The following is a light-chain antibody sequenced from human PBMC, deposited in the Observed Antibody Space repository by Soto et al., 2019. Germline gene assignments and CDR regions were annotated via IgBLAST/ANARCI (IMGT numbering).Light chain of an antibody. J-gene: IGKJ1*01. CDR1: QRVASD. V-gene: IGKV3-20*01. CDR2: DAS. CDR3: QQYLNSPRT. Sequence: VLTQSPGTLSLSPGEGATLSCRASQRVASDLAWYLQKPGQPPRLLVYDASIRATGIPDRISGSGSERDFTLTISRLEPEDAAVYYCQQYLNSPRTFGQGTKLEIK.